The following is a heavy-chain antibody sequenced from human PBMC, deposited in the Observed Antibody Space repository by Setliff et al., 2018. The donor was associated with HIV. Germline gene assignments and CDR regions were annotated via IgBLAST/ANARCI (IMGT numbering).Heavy chain of an antibody. D-gene: IGHD2-2*01. CDR1: GGSFSGYY. CDR3: VRAGYCNSATCYFSGWFDP. V-gene: IGHV4-34*01. CDR2: INHSGST. Sequence: LSLTCAVYGGSFSGYYWSWIRQPPGKGLEWIGEINHSGSTNYNPSLKSRVTISLDTSKNQFSLRLSSVTAADTAVYYCVRAGYCNSATCYFSGWFDPWGPGMLVTVSS. J-gene: IGHJ5*02.